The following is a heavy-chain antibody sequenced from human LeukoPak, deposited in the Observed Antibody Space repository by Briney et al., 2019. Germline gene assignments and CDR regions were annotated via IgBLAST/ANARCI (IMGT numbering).Heavy chain of an antibody. J-gene: IGHJ4*02. V-gene: IGHV3-66*02. D-gene: IGHD5-18*01. CDR3: ARAVGYSYGADY. CDR2: IYSGGST. Sequence: PGGSLRLSCAASGFTFDDYGMSWVRQAPGKGLEWVSVIYSGGSTYYADSVKGRFTISRDNSKNTLYLQMNSLRAEDTAVYYCARAVGYSYGADYWGQGTLVTVSS. CDR1: GFTFDDYG.